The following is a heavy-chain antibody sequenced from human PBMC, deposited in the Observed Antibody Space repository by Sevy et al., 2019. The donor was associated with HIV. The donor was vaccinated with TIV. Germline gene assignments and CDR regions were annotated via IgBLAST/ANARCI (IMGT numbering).Heavy chain of an antibody. V-gene: IGHV5-51*01. D-gene: IGHD1-1*01. CDR3: FQGRLTISPNDSIRPSYXQWVSRKASETAIYYCARRGILLRGGDYFYYGLDV. CDR2: IFPGDSDT. Sequence: GESLKISCKGSGYDFSTYWIAWVRQMPGKGLELMGIIFPGDSDTRYSPSFQGQVTISADDSIRTSYLQWRSLKASDTGYPPPFQGRLTISPNDSIRPSYXQWVSRKASETAIYYCARRGILLRGGDYFYYGLDVWGQGTTVTVSS. CDR1: GYDFSTYW. J-gene: IGHJ6*02.